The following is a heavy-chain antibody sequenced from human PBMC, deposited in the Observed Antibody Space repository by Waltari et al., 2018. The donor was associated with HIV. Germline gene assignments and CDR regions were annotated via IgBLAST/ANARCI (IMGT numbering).Heavy chain of an antibody. Sequence: EVQLVESGGGLIQPGGSLRLSCAASGFTVSSNYMTWVRQAPGKGLEWVSCLYSGYTTYYADSVKGRFAISRDNSKNTLYLQMNSRRAEDTAVYYCARGGGSYLHFFDYWGQGTLVTVSS. CDR1: GFTVSSNY. CDR2: LYSGYTT. V-gene: IGHV3-53*01. J-gene: IGHJ4*02. D-gene: IGHD1-26*01. CDR3: ARGGGSYLHFFDY.